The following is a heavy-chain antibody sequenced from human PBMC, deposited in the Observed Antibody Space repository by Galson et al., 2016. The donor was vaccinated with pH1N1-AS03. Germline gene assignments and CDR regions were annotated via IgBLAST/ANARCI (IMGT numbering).Heavy chain of an antibody. Sequence: SLRLSCAASGFTFSSYSVNWVRQAPGKGLEWVSSISSRSSDIYYADSVKGRFTTSRDNARRSLYLQMNSLRAEDTAVYYCATNIEQRYTSKWYKFDHWGPGTLATVSS. CDR2: ISSRSSDI. CDR1: GFTFSSYS. CDR3: ATNIEQRYTSKWYKFDH. J-gene: IGHJ4*02. D-gene: IGHD6-13*01. V-gene: IGHV3-21*01.